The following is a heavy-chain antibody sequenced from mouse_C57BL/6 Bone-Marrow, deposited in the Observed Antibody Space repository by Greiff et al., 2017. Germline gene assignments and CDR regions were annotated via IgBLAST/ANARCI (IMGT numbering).Heavy chain of an antibody. D-gene: IGHD2-5*01. CDR3: ARPYYSSYWYFDV. Sequence: QVQLQQPGAELVKPGASVQMSCTASGYTFTSYWITWVKPRPGQGLEWIGDIYPGSGSTNNNEKFKSKAKLTVDTTSSTAYMQLISLTSEYSAVYYCARPYYSSYWYFDVWGTGTTVTVSS. CDR1: GYTFTSYW. CDR2: IYPGSGST. V-gene: IGHV1-55*01. J-gene: IGHJ1*03.